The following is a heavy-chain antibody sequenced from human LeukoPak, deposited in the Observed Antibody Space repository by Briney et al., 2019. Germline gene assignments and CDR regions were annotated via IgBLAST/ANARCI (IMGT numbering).Heavy chain of an antibody. CDR2: IRYDGSNK. CDR1: GFTFSSYG. Sequence: PGGSLRLSCAASGFTFSSYGMHWVRQAPGKGLEWVAFIRYDGSNKYYADSVKGRFTISRDNSKNTLYLQMNSLRAEDTAVYYCARDMGSGSYFAFDIWGQGTMVTVSS. D-gene: IGHD3-10*01. CDR3: ARDMGSGSYFAFDI. V-gene: IGHV3-30*02. J-gene: IGHJ3*02.